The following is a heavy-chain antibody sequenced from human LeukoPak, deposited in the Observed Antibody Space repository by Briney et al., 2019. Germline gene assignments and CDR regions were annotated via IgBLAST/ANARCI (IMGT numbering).Heavy chain of an antibody. J-gene: IGHJ4*02. CDR3: AKARDSSGYYPFDY. CDR1: GFTFSSYA. D-gene: IGHD3-22*01. CDR2: ISAGGTST. V-gene: IGHV3-23*01. Sequence: GGSLRLSCAASGFTFSSYAMSWVRQAPGKGLEWVPAISAGGTSTYFADSVKGRFTLSRDNSKNTLYLQMNSLRAEDTAVYYCAKARDSSGYYPFDYWGQGTLVTVSS.